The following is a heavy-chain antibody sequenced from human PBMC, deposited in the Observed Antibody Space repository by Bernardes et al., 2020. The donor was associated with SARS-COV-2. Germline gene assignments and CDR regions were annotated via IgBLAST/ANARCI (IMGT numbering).Heavy chain of an antibody. J-gene: IGHJ4*02. CDR2: IYQSGTT. CDR3: ARGTLTSRATYYFDY. Sequence: SETLSLTCAVSGGSISSDETSWSWIRQPPGKGLEWIGYIYQSGTTYYNPSLKSRVTISLDRSKTHFSLNLSSVSAADTAMYYCARGTLTSRATYYFDYWGQGTLVTVSS. V-gene: IGHV4-30-2*01. CDR1: GGSISSDETS.